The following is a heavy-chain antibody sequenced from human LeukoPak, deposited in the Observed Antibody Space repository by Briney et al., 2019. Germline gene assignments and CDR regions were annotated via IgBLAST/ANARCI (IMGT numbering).Heavy chain of an antibody. CDR3: ARCKNPNSGSYYNWFDP. CDR2: MNPNSGNT. Sequence: GASVKVSCKASGYTFTSYDINWVRQATGQGLEWMGWMNPNSGNTGYAQKFQGRVTITRNTSISTAYMELSSLRSEDTAVYYCARCKNPNSGSYYNWFDPWGQGTLVTVSS. J-gene: IGHJ5*02. CDR1: GYTFTSYD. D-gene: IGHD1-26*01. V-gene: IGHV1-8*03.